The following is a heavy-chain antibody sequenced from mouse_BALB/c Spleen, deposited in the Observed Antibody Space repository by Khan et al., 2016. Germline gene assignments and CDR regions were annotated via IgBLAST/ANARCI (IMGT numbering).Heavy chain of an antibody. CDR3: SRGVYDYEFAY. V-gene: IGHV14-3*02. CDR1: GFNIKDTY. Sequence: VQLQQSGAELVKPGASVKLSCTVSGFNIKDTYMHWVNQRPEQGLEWIGRIDPANGNTTYDPKFQDKATITAATSSNTAYLQLSSLTSEDTAVYYCSRGVYDYEFAYWGQGTLVTVSA. J-gene: IGHJ3*01. CDR2: IDPANGNT. D-gene: IGHD2-4*01.